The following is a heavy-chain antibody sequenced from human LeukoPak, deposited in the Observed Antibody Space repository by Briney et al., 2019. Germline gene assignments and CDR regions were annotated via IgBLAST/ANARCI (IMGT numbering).Heavy chain of an antibody. J-gene: IGHJ4*02. CDR2: IYPGDSDT. V-gene: IGHV5-51*01. CDR1: GYSFTNYW. Sequence: GESLKISCKGSGYSFTNYWMGWVRQMPGKGLEWMGIIYPGDSDTRYSPSFRGQVTISADKSISTAYLQWSSLKASDTAMYYCAREGNYNVLTGYYHYFDCWGQGTLVTVSS. D-gene: IGHD3-9*01. CDR3: AREGNYNVLTGYYHYFDC.